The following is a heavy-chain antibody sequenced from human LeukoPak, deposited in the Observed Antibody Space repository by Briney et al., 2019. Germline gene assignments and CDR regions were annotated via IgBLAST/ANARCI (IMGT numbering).Heavy chain of an antibody. CDR3: ARALLDYSKGYYYYYYMDV. V-gene: IGHV4-31*03. Sequence: SQTLSLTCTVSGGSITSGGYYWSWLRQHPGKGLEWIGYIYYSGSTYYNPSLKSRVTISVDTSKNQFSLKLSSVTAADTAVYYCARALLDYSKGYYYYYYMDVWGKGTTVTVSS. J-gene: IGHJ6*03. CDR1: GGSITSGGYY. CDR2: IYYSGST. D-gene: IGHD4-11*01.